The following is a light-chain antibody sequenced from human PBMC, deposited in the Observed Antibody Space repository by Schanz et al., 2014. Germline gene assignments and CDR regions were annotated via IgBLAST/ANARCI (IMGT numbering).Light chain of an antibody. CDR2: DAS. V-gene: IGKV1-9*01. CDR1: QGIRNY. J-gene: IGKJ3*01. Sequence: TQLTQSPPSLSASVGDRVTLTCRASQGIRNYLAWYQQRPGKAPQLLIYDASTLHSGIPSRFSGSGSGTDFTLTISSLQPEDFAPYYGQHLNCYPFTSGPGTKVDI. CDR3: QHLNCYPFT.